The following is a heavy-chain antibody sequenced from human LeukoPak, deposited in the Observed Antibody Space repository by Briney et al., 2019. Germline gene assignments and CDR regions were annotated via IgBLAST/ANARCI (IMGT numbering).Heavy chain of an antibody. Sequence: ASVKVSCTASGYTFTNYYIHWVRQAPGQGLEWMGMIIPSDGFTTYAQKFQGRLTMTRDMSTSTVYMELSSLRSEDTALYYCATAGRRLFGVLIPLSFDYWGQRTLVTVSS. CDR3: ATAGRRLFGVLIPLSFDY. V-gene: IGHV1-46*01. CDR1: GYTFTNYY. D-gene: IGHD3-3*01. J-gene: IGHJ4*02. CDR2: IIPSDGFT.